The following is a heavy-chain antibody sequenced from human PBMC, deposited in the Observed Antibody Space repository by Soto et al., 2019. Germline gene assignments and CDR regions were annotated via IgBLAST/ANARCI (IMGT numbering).Heavy chain of an antibody. CDR1: GFTLWKFG. D-gene: IGHD3-16*02. V-gene: IGHV3-30*18. CDR2: ISHDGTDK. J-gene: IGHJ5*01. CDR3: AKPTSFVTCFDS. Sequence: PGGSMTLSCAASGFTLWKFGIHWVRQSPREGLEWVALISHDGTDKYYADSVKGRFTISRDNSKDTLFLHMDNLRPEDTGIYYCAKPTSFVTCFDSCGQGTLVTVSS.